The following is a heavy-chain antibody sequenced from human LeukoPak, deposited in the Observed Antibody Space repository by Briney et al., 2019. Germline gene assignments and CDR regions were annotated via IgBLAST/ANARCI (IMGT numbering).Heavy chain of an antibody. J-gene: IGHJ4*02. V-gene: IGHV4-39*07. CDR3: ARDGAGDSSGKYYFDF. D-gene: IGHD3-22*01. CDR2: TYYSGST. Sequence: SETLSLTCTVSGGSISSSSYYWGWIRQPPGKGLEWIGSTYYSGSTYYNPSLKSRVTISLDTSKNQFSLKLSSVTAADTAVYYCARDGAGDSSGKYYFDFWGQGTLVTVSS. CDR1: GGSISSSSYY.